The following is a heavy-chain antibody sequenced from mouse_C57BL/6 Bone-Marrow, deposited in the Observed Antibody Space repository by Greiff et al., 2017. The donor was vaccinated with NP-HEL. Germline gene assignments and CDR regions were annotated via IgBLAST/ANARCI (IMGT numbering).Heavy chain of an antibody. CDR3: ARHVNSSGYVGFAY. CDR2: ISSGGSYT. Sequence: VQLKESGGDLVKPGGSLKLSCAASGFTFSSYGMSWVRQTPDKRLEWVATISSGGSYTYYPDSVKGRFTISRDNAKNTLYLQMSSLKSEDTAMYYCARHVNSSGYVGFAYWGQGTLVTVSA. D-gene: IGHD3-2*02. J-gene: IGHJ3*01. CDR1: GFTFSSYG. V-gene: IGHV5-6*01.